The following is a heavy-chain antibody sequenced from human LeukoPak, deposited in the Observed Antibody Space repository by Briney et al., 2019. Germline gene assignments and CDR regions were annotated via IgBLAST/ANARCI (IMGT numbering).Heavy chain of an antibody. CDR3: TRAPPGMTMMTDY. CDR1: GYTFTNYH. J-gene: IGHJ4*02. Sequence: ASVKVSCKASGYTFTNYHIAWVRQAPGQGLEWMGWVSTNDGNTVYAQRLQRRVTMTTDTSTSVAYMELRSLTSDDTAVDYCTRAPPGMTMMTDYWGKGTLVTVSS. CDR2: VSTNDGNT. D-gene: IGHD3-22*01. V-gene: IGHV1-18*01.